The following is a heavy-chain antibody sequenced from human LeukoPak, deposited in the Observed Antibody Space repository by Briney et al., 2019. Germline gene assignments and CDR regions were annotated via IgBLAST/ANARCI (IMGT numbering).Heavy chain of an antibody. CDR1: GYTFIDYY. CDR3: GRKSASRKTSEFDY. D-gene: IGHD2-2*01. V-gene: IGHV1-2*02. Sequence: GASVKLSCKASGYTFIDYYMNWVRQAPGQGLEWMGWIHPNSGGTNYAQKFQGRVTMTRDTSISTAYMELSRLTFDDTAVYYCGRKSASRKTSEFDYWGQGTLVTVSS. J-gene: IGHJ4*02. CDR2: IHPNSGGT.